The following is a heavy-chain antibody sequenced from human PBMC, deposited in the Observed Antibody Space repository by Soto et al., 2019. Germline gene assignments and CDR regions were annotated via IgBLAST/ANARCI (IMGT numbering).Heavy chain of an antibody. Sequence: LRLSCAASGFSSDGYAMNWVRQPPGKGLEWVSGISWNSGNIDYADSVKGRFTISRDNAKNSLYLQMNSLRAEDTALYYCVKASTYSSSQGWFDPWGQGTMVTVSS. J-gene: IGHJ5*02. CDR3: VKASTYSSSQGWFDP. D-gene: IGHD6-6*01. CDR2: ISWNSGNI. CDR1: GFSSDGYA. V-gene: IGHV3-9*02.